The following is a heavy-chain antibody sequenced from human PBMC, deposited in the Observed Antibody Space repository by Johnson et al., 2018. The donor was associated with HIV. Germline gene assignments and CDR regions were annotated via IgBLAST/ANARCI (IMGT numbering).Heavy chain of an antibody. CDR1: GFTVSSNY. Sequence: QVQLVESGGGLVQPGGSLRLSCAASGFTVSSNYMSWVRQAPGKGLEWVSYISSSGSTIYNADSVKGRFTISRNNAKNSLYLQMNSLRAEDTAVYFCATVWRNEGRHSFDVWCQGTMVTVSS. CDR2: ISSSGSTI. D-gene: IGHD1-1*01. J-gene: IGHJ3*01. V-gene: IGHV3-11*04. CDR3: ATVWRNEGRHSFDV.